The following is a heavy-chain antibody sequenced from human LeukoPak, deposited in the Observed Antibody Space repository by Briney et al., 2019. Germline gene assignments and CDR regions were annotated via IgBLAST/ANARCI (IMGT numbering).Heavy chain of an antibody. CDR2: INPNSGGT. V-gene: IGHV1-2*02. J-gene: IGHJ4*02. CDR3: ARELVQIRRYFDY. CDR1: GYTFTGYY. Sequence: GASVKVSCKASGYTFTGYYMHWVRQAPGQGLEWMGWINPNSGGTNYAQRFQGRVTMTRDTSISTAYMELSRLRSDDTAVYYCARELVQIRRYFDYWGQGTLVTVSS.